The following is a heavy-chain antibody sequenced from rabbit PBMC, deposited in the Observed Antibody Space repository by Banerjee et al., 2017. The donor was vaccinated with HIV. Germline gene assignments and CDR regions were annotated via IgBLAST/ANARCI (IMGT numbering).Heavy chain of an antibody. J-gene: IGHJ4*01. CDR3: ARGDTGSRHSPFNL. V-gene: IGHV1S43*01. CDR1: GFSFSSPYY. Sequence: QEQLVESGGGLVQPEGSLTLTCTASGFSFSSPYYMCCVRQAPGKGLKLIACIYTDSDGTWYASWVNGRFTITRRTSLKTVTLQMTSLTAADTATYFCARGDTGSRHSPFNLWGQGTLVTVS. CDR2: IYTDSDGT. D-gene: IGHD1-1*01.